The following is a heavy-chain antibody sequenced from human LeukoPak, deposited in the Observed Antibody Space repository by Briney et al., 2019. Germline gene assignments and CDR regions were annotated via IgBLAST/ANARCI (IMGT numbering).Heavy chain of an antibody. CDR1: GGSISSGSYY. CDR2: IYTSGST. D-gene: IGHD4-23*01. CDR3: ARSAGNGGGYY. V-gene: IGHV4-61*02. Sequence: SQTLSLTCTVSGGSISSGSYYWSWIRQPAGKGLEWIGRIYTSGSTNYNPSLKSRVTISVDTSKNQFSLKLSSVTAADTAVYYCARSAGNGGGYYWGQGTLVTVSS. J-gene: IGHJ4*02.